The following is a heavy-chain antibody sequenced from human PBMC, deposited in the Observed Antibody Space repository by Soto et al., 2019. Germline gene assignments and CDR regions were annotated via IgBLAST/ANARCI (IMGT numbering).Heavy chain of an antibody. CDR3: ARGPTNYCTNGVCDTGRGEKKYYYYGMDV. CDR1: GGSFSGYY. J-gene: IGHJ6*02. V-gene: IGHV4-34*01. D-gene: IGHD2-8*01. CDR2: INHSGST. Sequence: SETLSLTCAVYGGSFSGYYWSWIRQPPGKGLEWIGEINHSGSTNYNPSLKSRVTISVDTSKNQFSLKLSSVTAAERALYYWARGPTNYCTNGVCDTGRGEKKYYYYGMDVWGQGTTVTVSS.